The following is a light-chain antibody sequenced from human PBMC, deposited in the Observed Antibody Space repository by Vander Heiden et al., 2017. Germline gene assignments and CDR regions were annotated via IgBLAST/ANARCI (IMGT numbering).Light chain of an antibody. V-gene: IGKV1-17*01. CDR3: RQDRAVSPT. CDR1: QGIRND. J-gene: IGKJ1*01. CDR2: GVS. Sequence: DIQMTQSPSSLSASVGDRVTITCRASQGIRNDLSWYQQKPGKAPKRLIYGVSGLLVGVPSTLSARGSGTEFTLTMSILQPQDCATYYCRQDRAVSPTF.